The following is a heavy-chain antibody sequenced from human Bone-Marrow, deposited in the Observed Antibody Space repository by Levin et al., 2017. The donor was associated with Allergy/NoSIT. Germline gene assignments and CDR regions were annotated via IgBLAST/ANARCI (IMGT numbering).Heavy chain of an antibody. D-gene: IGHD3-10*01. Sequence: LSLTCAASGFTFDDSAMHWVRQAPGKGLEWVSGITWSGADIDYADSVKGRFTISRDNAKNSLYLQMNSLRAEDTAFDYCAKAYGSGEALHGQFDYWGQGTLVTVSS. CDR2: ITWSGADI. J-gene: IGHJ4*02. CDR3: AKAYGSGEALHGQFDY. V-gene: IGHV3-9*01. CDR1: GFTFDDSA.